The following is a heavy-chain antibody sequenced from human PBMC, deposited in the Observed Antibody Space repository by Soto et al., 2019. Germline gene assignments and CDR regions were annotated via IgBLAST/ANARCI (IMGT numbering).Heavy chain of an antibody. Sequence: ASVKVSCKASGYTVTDYYMYWVRQAPGQGLEWMGWIIPYIGATHYAQKFQGRVTMTRDTSTSTAYMELSSLRSEDTAVYYCAREGRYYYDSSGSPRAAFDIWG. CDR3: AREGRYYYDSSGSPRAAFDI. D-gene: IGHD3-22*01. CDR1: GYTVTDYY. V-gene: IGHV1-2*02. J-gene: IGHJ3*02. CDR2: IIPYIGAT.